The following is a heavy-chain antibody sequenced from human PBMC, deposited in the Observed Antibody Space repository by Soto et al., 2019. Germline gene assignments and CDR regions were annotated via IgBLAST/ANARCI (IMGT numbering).Heavy chain of an antibody. CDR1: GFTFSSYG. CDR3: ASWFGAFDY. D-gene: IGHD3-10*01. V-gene: IGHV3-30*03. CDR2: ISYDGSNE. J-gene: IGHJ4*02. Sequence: QVQLVESGGGVVKPGRSLRLSCAASGFTFSSYGMHWVRQAPGKGLEWVAVISYDGSNEYYADSVKGRFTISRDNSKNTLYLLMNSLRAEDTAVYYCASWFGAFDYWGQGTLVTVSS.